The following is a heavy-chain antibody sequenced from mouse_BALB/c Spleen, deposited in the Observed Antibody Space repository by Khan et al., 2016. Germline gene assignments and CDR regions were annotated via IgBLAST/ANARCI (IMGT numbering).Heavy chain of an antibody. V-gene: IGHV3-2*02. J-gene: IGHJ4*01. CDR3: ARGGITYARDY. Sequence: EVQLQESGPGLVKPSQSLSLTCTVTGYSITSDYAWNWIRQFPGNKLEWMGYISYSGSTSYNPSLKSRISITRDTSKNQFFLQLNSVTTEDTATYYCARGGITYARDYWGQGTSVTVSS. D-gene: IGHD2-4*01. CDR1: GYSITSDYA. CDR2: ISYSGST.